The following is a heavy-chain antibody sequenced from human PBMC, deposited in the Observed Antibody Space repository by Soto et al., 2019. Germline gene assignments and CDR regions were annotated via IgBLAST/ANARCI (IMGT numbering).Heavy chain of an antibody. V-gene: IGHV4-59*01. CDR1: GGSISSYY. CDR3: ARTYDGSGPNSGGYGFDI. CDR2: NYYSAT. J-gene: IGHJ3*02. Sequence: PSETLSLTCSVSGGSISSYYWSWIRQPPGKGLEWIAYNYYSATSYNPSLKSRVSISTDTSKNQFSLKLSSVTAADTAVFYCARTYDGSGPNSGGYGFDIWGQGTMVT. D-gene: IGHD3-22*01.